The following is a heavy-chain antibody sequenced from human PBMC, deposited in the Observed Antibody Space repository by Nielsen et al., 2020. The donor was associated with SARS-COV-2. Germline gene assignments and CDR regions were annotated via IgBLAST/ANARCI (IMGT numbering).Heavy chain of an antibody. D-gene: IGHD6-19*01. CDR1: GFTFGDFA. J-gene: IGHJ4*02. CDR3: ASLGSSAYQRVLDY. V-gene: IGHV3-49*04. CDR2: IRSRTYGETT. Sequence: GESLKISCTPSGFTFGDFAITWVRQAPGKGLEWLGVIRSRTYGETTEYAASVKGRFTISRDDSKGIAYLQMNSLRVEDTAVYYCASLGSSAYQRVLDYWGQGTLVIVSS.